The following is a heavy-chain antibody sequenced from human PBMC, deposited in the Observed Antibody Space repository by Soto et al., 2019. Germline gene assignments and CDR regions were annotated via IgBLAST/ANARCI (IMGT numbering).Heavy chain of an antibody. CDR3: AAGEASSRNLAPYYLDF. Sequence: PSETLSLTCTVAGDSVSSGNYYWSWIRQPPRKGLEWIGYVYFSGSTDYNPTLKSRVSISVDTSKNQFSLNLKSVTAADTAVYYCAAGEASSRNLAPYYLDFWGQGTLVTVSS. V-gene: IGHV4-61*01. CDR2: VYFSGST. D-gene: IGHD6-13*01. CDR1: GDSVSSGNYY. J-gene: IGHJ4*02.